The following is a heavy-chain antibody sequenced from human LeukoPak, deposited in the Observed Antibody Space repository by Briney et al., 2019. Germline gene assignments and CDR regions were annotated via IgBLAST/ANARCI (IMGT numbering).Heavy chain of an antibody. J-gene: IGHJ6*04. D-gene: IGHD3-10*02. CDR1: GFTFDDYA. V-gene: IGHV3-30*02. CDR3: AELGITMIGGV. CDR2: IRYDRSYK. Sequence: PGGSLRLSCAASGFTFDDYAMHWVRQAPGKGLEWVAFIRYDRSYKYYADSVKGRFTISRDNSKNTLYLQMNSLRAEDTAVYYCAELGITMIGGVWGKGTTVTISS.